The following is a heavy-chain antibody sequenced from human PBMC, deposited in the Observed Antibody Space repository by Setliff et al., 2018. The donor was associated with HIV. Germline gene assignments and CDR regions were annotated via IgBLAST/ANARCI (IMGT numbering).Heavy chain of an antibody. J-gene: IGHJ4*02. CDR1: GLSLSTSGVG. D-gene: IGHD1-1*01. V-gene: IGHV2-5*01. CDR2: IYWNNNK. CDR3: AYSGRQLRGPYFDF. Sequence: PTLVNPTQTLTLTCTFPGLSLSTSGVGVGWIRQSPGKALEWLAFIYWNNNKHYSTSLKSRLTVTKDTSKNRVVFTMTNMDPVDTATYYCAYSGRQLRGPYFDFWGQGTPVTVSS.